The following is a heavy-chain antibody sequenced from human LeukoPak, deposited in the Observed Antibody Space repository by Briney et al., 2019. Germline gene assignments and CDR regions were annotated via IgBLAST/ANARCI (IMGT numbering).Heavy chain of an antibody. J-gene: IGHJ3*01. Sequence: GGSLRLSCAASGFNSGVHFDEFGMNWVRQAPGKGLEWVSGINWNGGSTGYADSVKGRFTISRDNAKNSLYLQMNSLRAEDTALYYCAREEGDGFDVWGQGTMVTVSS. CDR3: AREEGDGFDV. V-gene: IGHV3-20*04. CDR2: INWNGGST. CDR1: GFNSGVHFDEFG.